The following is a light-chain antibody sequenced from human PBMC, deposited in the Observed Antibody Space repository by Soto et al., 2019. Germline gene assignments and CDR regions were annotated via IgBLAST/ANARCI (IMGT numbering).Light chain of an antibody. CDR3: QHRNNRPFS. J-gene: IGKJ3*01. CDR2: DAS. Sequence: IVLTLSPATLSLSPGERATLSCRASQSVNNYLAWYQQRTGQAPGLLIYDASNRATGIPARFSGSGSGTDFTLTISSLETEDFAVYYCQHRNNRPFSFGPGTKVDIK. CDR1: QSVNNY. V-gene: IGKV3-11*01.